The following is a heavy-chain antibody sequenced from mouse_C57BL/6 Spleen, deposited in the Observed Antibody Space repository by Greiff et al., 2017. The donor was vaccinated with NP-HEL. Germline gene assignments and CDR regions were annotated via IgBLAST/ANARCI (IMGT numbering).Heavy chain of an antibody. Sequence: VQLQESGPGLVAPSQSLSITCTVSGFSLTSYGVHWVRQPPGKGLEWLVVIWSDGSTTYNSALKSRLSISKDNSKSQVFLKMNSLQTDDTAMYYCARHNYGIYYYAMDYWGQGTSVTVSS. D-gene: IGHD2-1*01. CDR3: ARHNYGIYYYAMDY. J-gene: IGHJ4*01. CDR2: IWSDGST. CDR1: GFSLTSYG. V-gene: IGHV2-6-1*01.